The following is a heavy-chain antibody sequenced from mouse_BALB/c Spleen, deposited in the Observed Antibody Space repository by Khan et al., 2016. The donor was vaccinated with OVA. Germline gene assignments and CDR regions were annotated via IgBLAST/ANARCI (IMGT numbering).Heavy chain of an antibody. CDR2: IYYSGTG. CDR1: GISITSGNYR. V-gene: IGHV3-5*02. CDR3: ARDYDSLYWYFDV. D-gene: IGHD1-1*01. J-gene: IGHJ1*01. Sequence: VQLKESGPGLVKPSQTVSLTCTVTGISITSGNYRWSWIRQFPGNKLEWIGHIYYSGTGTYNPSLTSRTTITRDTSKNQFFLEMNSLTAEDTATYYCARDYDSLYWYFDVWGSGTTVTVSS.